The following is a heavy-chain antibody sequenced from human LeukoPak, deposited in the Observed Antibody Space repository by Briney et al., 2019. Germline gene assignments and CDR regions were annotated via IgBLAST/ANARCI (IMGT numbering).Heavy chain of an antibody. CDR2: IRSKTYTYAT. CDR1: GFTFSGSA. D-gene: IGHD3-22*01. CDR3: TTTYYDSSAYYLFDY. Sequence: GGSLKLSCAASGFTFSGSAMHWGRQASGKGLEWLGRIRSKTYTYATAYAASLKGRFTISRDDSKNTAYLQMNSLKTEDTAFYYCTTTYYDSSAYYLFDYWGQGTLVTVSS. V-gene: IGHV3-73*01. J-gene: IGHJ4*02.